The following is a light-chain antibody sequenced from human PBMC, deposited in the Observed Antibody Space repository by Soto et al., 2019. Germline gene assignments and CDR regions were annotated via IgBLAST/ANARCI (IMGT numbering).Light chain of an antibody. J-gene: IGLJ1*01. Sequence: QSVLTQPPSVSGAPGQRVTISCTGIRSKFGAGYDVHWYQQLPGTAPKLLIYGNSNRPSGVPDRFSGSKSGTSASLAITGLQAEDEADYYCQSYDSSLSGYVFGTGTKVTVL. V-gene: IGLV1-40*01. CDR3: QSYDSSLSGYV. CDR1: RSKFGAGYD. CDR2: GNS.